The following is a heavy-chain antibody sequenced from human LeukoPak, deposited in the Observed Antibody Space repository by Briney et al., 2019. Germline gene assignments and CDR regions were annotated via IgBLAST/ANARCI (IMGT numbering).Heavy chain of an antibody. D-gene: IGHD2-8*02. CDR3: AGHHPRNTVDF. V-gene: IGHV4-59*08. J-gene: IGHJ4*02. Sequence: ETLSLTCTVSGGSISSYYWSWIRQPPGKGLEWIAYISDIGSINYNPSPKSRVTISLDTSKNQFSLKLSSVTAADTAVYYCAGHHPRNTVDFWGQGTLVTVSS. CDR1: GGSISSYY. CDR2: ISDIGSI.